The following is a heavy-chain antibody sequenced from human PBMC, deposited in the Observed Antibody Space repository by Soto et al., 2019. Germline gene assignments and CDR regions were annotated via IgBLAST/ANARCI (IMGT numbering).Heavy chain of an antibody. J-gene: IGHJ1*01. Sequence: DVYLVESGGGLVQPGGSRGLSCAASGFPLSSYSLTWVRRAPGKGPEWVSHISSNSDTVDYADSVKGRFTISRDNARNSLSLQMNSLRAEDTAVYYCARVGLKFLLGGEFFQVWGQGTLVTVSS. V-gene: IGHV3-48*01. CDR2: ISSNSDTV. CDR1: GFPLSSYS. D-gene: IGHD3-16*01. CDR3: ARVGLKFLLGGEFFQV.